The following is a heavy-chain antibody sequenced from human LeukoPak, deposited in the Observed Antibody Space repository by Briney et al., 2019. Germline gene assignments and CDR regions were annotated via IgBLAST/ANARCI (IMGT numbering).Heavy chain of an antibody. V-gene: IGHV1-69*01. CDR3: ARWEGVAGPFDY. CDR2: IIPIFGTA. D-gene: IGHD6-19*01. J-gene: IGHJ4*02. Sequence: SVKVSCKASGGTFSSYAISWVRQAPGQGLEWMGGIIPIFGTANYAQKVQGRVTITADESTSTAYMELSSLRSEDTAVSYLARWEGVAGPFDYCGQGTLVTVSS. CDR1: GGTFSSYA.